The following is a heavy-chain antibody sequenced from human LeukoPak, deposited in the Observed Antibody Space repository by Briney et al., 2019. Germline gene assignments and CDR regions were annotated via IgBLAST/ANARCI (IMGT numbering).Heavy chain of an antibody. V-gene: IGHV3-30*04. Sequence: PGRSLRLSCAASGFTFSSYAMHWVRQAPGKGLEWVEVISYDGSNKYYADSVKGRFTISRDNSKNTLYLQMNSLRAEDTAVYYCRGTIVVVPAASYYYYYMDVWGKGTTVTVSS. J-gene: IGHJ6*03. CDR2: ISYDGSNK. D-gene: IGHD2-2*01. CDR1: GFTFSSYA. CDR3: RGTIVVVPAASYYYYYMDV.